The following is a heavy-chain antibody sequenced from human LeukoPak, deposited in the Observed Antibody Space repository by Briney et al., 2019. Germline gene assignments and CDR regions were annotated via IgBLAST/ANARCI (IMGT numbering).Heavy chain of an antibody. CDR3: ARQASGGWYYDY. CDR1: GYTFTDYY. D-gene: IGHD6-19*01. Sequence: ASVKVSCKASGYTFTDYYMHWVRQAPGQGLEWMGWINPNSGGAHYAQKFQGRVSMTRDTSISTIYMELSRLTPGDTAVYYCARQASGGWYYDYWGQGTLVTVSS. J-gene: IGHJ4*02. V-gene: IGHV1-2*02. CDR2: INPNSGGA.